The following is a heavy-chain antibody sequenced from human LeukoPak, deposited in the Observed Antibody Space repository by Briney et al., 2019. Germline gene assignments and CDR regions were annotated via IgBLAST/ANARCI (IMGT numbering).Heavy chain of an antibody. CDR1: GFTFSSYS. V-gene: IGHV3-21*01. D-gene: IGHD6-19*01. CDR3: ARDHLAVARGAFDI. Sequence: GGSLRLSCAASGFTFSSYSMNWVRQAPGKGLEWVSSISSSSYIYYADSVKGRFTISRDNAKNSLYLQMNSLRAEDTAVYYCARDHLAVARGAFDIWGQGTMVTVSS. CDR2: ISSSSYI. J-gene: IGHJ3*02.